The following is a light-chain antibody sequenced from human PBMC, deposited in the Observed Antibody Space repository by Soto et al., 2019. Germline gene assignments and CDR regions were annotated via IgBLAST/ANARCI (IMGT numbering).Light chain of an antibody. CDR2: EVS. J-gene: IGLJ1*01. Sequence: QSALTQPASVSGSPGQPITISCTGISSDVGGYNYVSWYQQYPGKAPKLMIFEVSLRPSGVSNRFSGSKSGNTASLTISGLQAEDEADYYCSSYTSTSTLYVFGSGTKVTVL. CDR3: SSYTSTSTLYV. CDR1: SSDVGGYNY. V-gene: IGLV2-14*01.